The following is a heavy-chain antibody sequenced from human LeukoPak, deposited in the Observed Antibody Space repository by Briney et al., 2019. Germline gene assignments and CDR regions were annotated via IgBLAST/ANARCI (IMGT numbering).Heavy chain of an antibody. J-gene: IGHJ5*02. CDR3: ARTSYYYDSSGYYYVNWFDP. CDR2: IYYSGST. D-gene: IGHD3-22*01. Sequence: SETLSLTCTVSGGSISSSSYYWGWIRQPPGKGLEWIGSIYYSGSTYYNPSLKSRVTISVDTSKNQFSLKLSSVTAADTAVYYCARTSYYYDSSGYYYVNWFDPWGQGTLVTVSS. V-gene: IGHV4-39*07. CDR1: GGSISSSSYY.